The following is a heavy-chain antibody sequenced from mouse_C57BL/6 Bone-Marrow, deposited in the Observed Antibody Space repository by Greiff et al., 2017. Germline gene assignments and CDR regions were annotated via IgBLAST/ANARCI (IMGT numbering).Heavy chain of an antibody. J-gene: IGHJ1*03. CDR3: AREVFITTVVARWYFDV. CDR1: GFTFSDYG. V-gene: IGHV5-17*01. CDR2: ISSGSSTI. D-gene: IGHD1-1*01. Sequence: EVQLVESGGGLVKPGGSLKLSCAASGFTFSDYGMHWVRQAPEKGLEWVAYISSGSSTIYYADTVKGRFTISRDNAKNTLFLQMTSLRSEDTAMYYCAREVFITTVVARWYFDVWGTGTTVTVAS.